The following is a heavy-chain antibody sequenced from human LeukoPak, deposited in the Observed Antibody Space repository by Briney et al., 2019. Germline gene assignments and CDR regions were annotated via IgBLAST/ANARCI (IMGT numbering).Heavy chain of an antibody. J-gene: IGHJ4*02. V-gene: IGHV4-4*02. Sequence: SETLSLTCAASGGSISSSNWWSWVRQPPGKGLEWIGYIYYSGSTNYNPSLKSRVTISVDTSKNQFSLKLSSVTAADTAVYYCASPSSLDTAMVTDYFDYWGQGTLVTVSS. CDR3: ASPSSLDTAMVTDYFDY. CDR2: IYYSGST. D-gene: IGHD5-18*01. CDR1: GGSISSSNW.